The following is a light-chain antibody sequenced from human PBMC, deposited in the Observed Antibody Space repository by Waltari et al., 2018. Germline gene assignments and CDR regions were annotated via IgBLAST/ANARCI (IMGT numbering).Light chain of an antibody. J-gene: IGLJ1*01. CDR2: DLS. CDR3: SSYTRTTIGLYV. V-gene: IGLV2-14*03. Sequence: QSALTQPASVSGSPGQSITISCTGTSSDVGDYNYVSWYQQDPGKAPKLLIYDLSNRPSGVSNRFSGSKSGNTASLTISGLQAEDEADYYCSSYTRTTIGLYVFGTGTKVTVL. CDR1: SSDVGDYNY.